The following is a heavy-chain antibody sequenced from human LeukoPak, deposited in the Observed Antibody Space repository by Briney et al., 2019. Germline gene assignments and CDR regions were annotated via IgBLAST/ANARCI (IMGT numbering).Heavy chain of an antibody. CDR2: IYHSGST. CDR3: ATAVYGSGSWRGLATNWFDP. CDR1: GGSISSGDYY. V-gene: IGHV4-39*07. Sequence: SETLSLTCTVSGGSISSGDYYWSWIRQPPGKGLEWIGEIYHSGSTNYNPSLKSRVTISVDKSKNQFSLKLSSVTAADTAVYYCATAVYGSGSWRGLATNWFDPWGQGTLVTVSS. D-gene: IGHD3-10*01. J-gene: IGHJ5*02.